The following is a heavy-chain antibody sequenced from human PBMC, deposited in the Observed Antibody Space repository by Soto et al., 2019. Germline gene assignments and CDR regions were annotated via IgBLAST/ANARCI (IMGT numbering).Heavy chain of an antibody. CDR3: ASAYSGTHFDY. CDR2: ISSNGGST. Sequence: SAISSNGGSTYYANSVKGRFTISRDNSKNTLYLQMGSLRAEDMAVYYCASAYSGTHFDYWGQGTLVTVSS. D-gene: IGHD1-26*01. J-gene: IGHJ4*02. V-gene: IGHV3-64*01.